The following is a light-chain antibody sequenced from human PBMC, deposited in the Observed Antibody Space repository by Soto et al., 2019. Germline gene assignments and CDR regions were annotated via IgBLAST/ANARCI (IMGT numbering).Light chain of an antibody. Sequence: DILSTRAPGTLSLSPGERATLSCRPSRRVASDYLAWYQQKPGQAPRLLIYGAFRRATGIPDRFSGSGSGTDFTLTISRLEPEDFAVYCCQQYGSSPRTFGQGTKVDIK. V-gene: IGKV3-20*01. CDR2: GAF. J-gene: IGKJ1*01. CDR1: RRVASDY. CDR3: QQYGSSPRT.